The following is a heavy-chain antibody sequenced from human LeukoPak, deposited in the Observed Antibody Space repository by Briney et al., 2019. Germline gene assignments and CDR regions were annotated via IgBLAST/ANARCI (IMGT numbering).Heavy chain of an antibody. Sequence: GASVKISCKASGYSFIDYYIHWVPQAPGKGLEWVGSFDPENGETKYAEKFQGRVTMTADTSTDTAYMELSSLRFEDTAVYYCTTDPDIEVVLDVDPWGQGTQVTVSS. V-gene: IGHV1-69-2*01. D-gene: IGHD2-15*01. J-gene: IGHJ5*02. CDR1: GYSFIDYY. CDR3: TTDPDIEVVLDVDP. CDR2: FDPENGET.